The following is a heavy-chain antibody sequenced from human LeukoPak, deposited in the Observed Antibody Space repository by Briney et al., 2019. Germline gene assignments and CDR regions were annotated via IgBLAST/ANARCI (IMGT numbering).Heavy chain of an antibody. CDR1: GSSISSGYY. V-gene: IGHV4-38-2*02. D-gene: IGHD2-2*01. CDR2: IYHSGST. CDR3: AGEGPFRYCSSTSCP. J-gene: IGHJ5*02. Sequence: SETLSLPCTVSGSSISSGYYWGWIRPPPGKGLEWIGSIYHSGSTYYIPSLKSRITISVDTSKIQFSLKLSSVTAAVTAVYYCAGEGPFRYCSSTSCPWGQGPRAIVS.